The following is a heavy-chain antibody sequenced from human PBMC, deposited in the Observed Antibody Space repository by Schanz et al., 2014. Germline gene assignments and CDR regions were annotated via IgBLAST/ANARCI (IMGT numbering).Heavy chain of an antibody. CDR1: GFSFRKSA. CDR2: LTGSGTTT. CDR3: VKDDRGDVVVVAANY. J-gene: IGHJ4*02. D-gene: IGHD2-15*01. V-gene: IGHV3-23*01. Sequence: EVQLLESGGGLVQPGGSLRFSCAASGFSFRKSAMSWVRQAPGKGLEWVSALTGSGTTTYYADSVKGRFTISRDNSRNTVYLQMSSLRAEDTAVYYCVKDDRGDVVVVAANYWGQGAQVIVSS.